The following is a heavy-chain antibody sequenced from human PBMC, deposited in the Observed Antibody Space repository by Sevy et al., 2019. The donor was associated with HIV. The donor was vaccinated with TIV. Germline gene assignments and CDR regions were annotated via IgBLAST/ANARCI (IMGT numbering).Heavy chain of an antibody. CDR2: IYYSGAT. Sequence: SETLSLTCTVSGVSISSGNYYWTWIRLTPGKGLEWIGYIYYSGATYYNPSLRGRITISLDTSKSQFSLNLNSVTAADTAIYYCARDSYRWTTAPTFFPIWGQGILVTVSS. V-gene: IGHV4-30-4*01. D-gene: IGHD3-16*02. CDR3: ARDSYRWTTAPTFFPI. CDR1: GVSISSGNYY. J-gene: IGHJ1*01.